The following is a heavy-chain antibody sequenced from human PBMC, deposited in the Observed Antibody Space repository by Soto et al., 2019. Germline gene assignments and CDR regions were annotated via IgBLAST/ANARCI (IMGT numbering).Heavy chain of an antibody. D-gene: IGHD3-10*01. CDR3: ARDHRLLWFGELLI. CDR2: INPSGGST. V-gene: IGHV1-46*01. Sequence: QVQLVQSGAEVKKPGASVKVSCKASGYTFTNYYIHWVRQAPGQGLEWMGIINPSGGSTDYTQKFQDRVTMSRDTSTSTVYMELSSLGSEDTAVYYCARDHRLLWFGELLIWGQGTLVTVSS. CDR1: GYTFTNYY. J-gene: IGHJ4*02.